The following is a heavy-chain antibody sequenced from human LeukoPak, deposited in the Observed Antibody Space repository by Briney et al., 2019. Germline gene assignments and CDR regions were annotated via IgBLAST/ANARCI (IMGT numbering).Heavy chain of an antibody. CDR3: ARHIGYSAWNPDY. D-gene: IGHD5-12*01. V-gene: IGHV5-51*01. J-gene: IGHJ4*02. CDR1: GYSFTSYW. CDR2: IYPYDSDT. Sequence: GESLQISCRASGYSFTSYWIGWVRQMPGKGLEWMGIIYPYDSDTRYSPSFQGQVTISADKSISTAYLQWSNLKASDTAMYYCARHIGYSAWNPDYWGQGTLVTVSS.